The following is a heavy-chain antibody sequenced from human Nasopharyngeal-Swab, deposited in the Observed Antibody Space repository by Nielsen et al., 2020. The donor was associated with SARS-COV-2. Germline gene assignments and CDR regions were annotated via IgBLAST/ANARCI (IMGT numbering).Heavy chain of an antibody. D-gene: IGHD3-3*01. CDR2: ISYDGSNK. CDR3: ARGYYDFWSGYSFDY. J-gene: IGHJ4*02. V-gene: IGHV3-30*03. Sequence: WIRQPPGKGLEWVAVISYDGSNKYYADSVKGRFTISRDNSKNTLYLQMNSLRAEDTAVYYCARGYYDFWSGYSFDYWGQGTLVTVSS.